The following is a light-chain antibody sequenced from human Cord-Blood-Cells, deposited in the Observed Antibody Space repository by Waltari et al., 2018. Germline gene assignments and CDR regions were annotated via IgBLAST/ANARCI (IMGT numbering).Light chain of an antibody. Sequence: QSALTQPASVSGSPGQSITTSCPGTSRDVGSYNLVSCYQQHPGKAPKLMIYEGSKRPSGVSNRFSGSKSGNTASLTISGLQAEDEADYYCCSYAGSSTWVFGGGTKLTVL. CDR3: CSYAGSSTWV. V-gene: IGLV2-23*01. J-gene: IGLJ3*02. CDR2: EGS. CDR1: SRDVGSYNL.